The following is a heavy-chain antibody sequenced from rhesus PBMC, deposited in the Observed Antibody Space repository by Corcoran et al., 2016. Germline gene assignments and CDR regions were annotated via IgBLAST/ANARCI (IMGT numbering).Heavy chain of an antibody. V-gene: IGHV4-169*02. CDR3: ASGSMNTVTAY. CDR1: GGSIRSSY. CDR2: IYGRGSST. D-gene: IGHD4-23*01. Sequence: QLQLQESGPGLVKPSETLSVTCAVSGGSIRSSYWSWIRQAPGQGLEWSGYIYGRGSSTNYNPSLKSRLTLSVDTSKNQVSLKLSSVTAADTAVYYCASGSMNTVTAYWGQGVLVTVSS. J-gene: IGHJ4*01.